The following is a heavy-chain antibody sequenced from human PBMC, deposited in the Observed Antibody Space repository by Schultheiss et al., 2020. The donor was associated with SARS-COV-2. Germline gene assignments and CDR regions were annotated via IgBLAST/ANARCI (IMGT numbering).Heavy chain of an antibody. CDR2: IYHSGST. Sequence: GSLRLSCTVSGGSVSSSSYYWSWIRQPPGKGLEWIGYIYHSGSTYYNPSLKSRVTISVDTSKNQFSLKLSSVTAADTAVYYCARHGDSTSDFDYWGQGTLVTVSS. V-gene: IGHV4-39*01. J-gene: IGHJ4*02. CDR1: GGSVSSSSYY. CDR3: ARHGDSTSDFDY. D-gene: IGHD2-2*01.